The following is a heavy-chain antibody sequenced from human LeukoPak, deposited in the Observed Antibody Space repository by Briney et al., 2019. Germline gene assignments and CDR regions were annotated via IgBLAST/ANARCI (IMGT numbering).Heavy chain of an antibody. Sequence: SETLSLTCTVSGGSISSYYWSWIRQPPGKGLEWIGYIYYSGSTNYNPSLKSRVTISVDTSKNQFSLKLSSVTAADTAVYYCASNYYDSSGNYWDQGTLVTVSS. J-gene: IGHJ4*02. CDR1: GGSISSYY. V-gene: IGHV4-59*01. D-gene: IGHD3-22*01. CDR3: ASNYYDSSGNY. CDR2: IYYSGST.